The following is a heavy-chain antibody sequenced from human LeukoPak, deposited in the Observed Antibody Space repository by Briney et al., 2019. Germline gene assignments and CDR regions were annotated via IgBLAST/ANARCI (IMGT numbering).Heavy chain of an antibody. J-gene: IGHJ5*02. Sequence: SETLSLTCTVSGGSISSYYWGWIRQPPGKGLEWIGYIYYSGSTNYNPSLKSRVTISVDTSKNQFSLKLSSVTAADTAVYYCARAFRTTVTTFDWFDPWGQGTLVTVSS. V-gene: IGHV4-59*01. D-gene: IGHD4-17*01. CDR1: GGSISSYY. CDR2: IYYSGST. CDR3: ARAFRTTVTTFDWFDP.